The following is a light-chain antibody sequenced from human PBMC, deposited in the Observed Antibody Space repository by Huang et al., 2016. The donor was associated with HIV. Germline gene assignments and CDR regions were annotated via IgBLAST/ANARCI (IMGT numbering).Light chain of an antibody. CDR3: QQYDTWPPLT. J-gene: IGKJ4*01. Sequence: ILLTQFPATLSVSPGQRVTLSCRASQSVGGKLAWYQQRPGQAPRLLIYGASTRVPTIPDRFSSSGSGTEFTLTISSLQSEDFAVYYCQQYDTWPPLTFGGGTKV. V-gene: IGKV3-15*01. CDR2: GAS. CDR1: QSVGGK.